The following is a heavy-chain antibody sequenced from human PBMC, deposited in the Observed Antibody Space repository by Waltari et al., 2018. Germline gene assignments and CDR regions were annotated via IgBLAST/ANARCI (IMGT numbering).Heavy chain of an antibody. CDR3: AREPIAAAGNYFDY. CDR1: GGSISSSSYY. D-gene: IGHD6-13*01. J-gene: IGHJ4*02. V-gene: IGHV4-39*07. CDR2: IYYSGST. Sequence: QLQLQESGPGLVKPSETLSLTCTVSGGSISSSSYYWGWIRQPPGKGLEWIGSIYYSGSTYYNPSLKSRVTISVDTSKNQFSLKLSSVTAADTAVYYCAREPIAAAGNYFDYWGQGTLVTVSS.